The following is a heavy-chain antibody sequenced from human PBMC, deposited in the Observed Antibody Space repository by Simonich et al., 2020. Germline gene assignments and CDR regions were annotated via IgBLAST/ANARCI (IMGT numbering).Heavy chain of an antibody. J-gene: IGHJ3*02. V-gene: IGHV1-2*02. CDR2: TNPHSGGT. D-gene: IGHD1-26*01. CDR1: GYTFTGND. CDR3: ARGLLSGSYYAFDI. Sequence: QVQLVQSGAEVKKPGASVKVSCKASGYTFTGNDMHWVRQAPGQGLEGMGRTNPHSGGTNDGQQFQGRGTMTRDTSISPAYMELSRLRSDDKAVYYCARGLLSGSYYAFDIWGQGTMVTVSS.